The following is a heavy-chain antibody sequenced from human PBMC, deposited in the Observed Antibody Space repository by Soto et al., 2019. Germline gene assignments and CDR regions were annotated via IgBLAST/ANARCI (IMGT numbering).Heavy chain of an antibody. D-gene: IGHD6-19*01. Sequence: SETLSLTCTVSGGSISSYYWSWIRQPAGKGLEWIGRIYTSGSTNYNPSLKSRVTMSVDTSKNQFSLKLSSVTAADTAVYYCARGGDSSGWYNEIYYYYYGMGVWGQGTTVTVSS. CDR3: ARGGDSSGWYNEIYYYYYGMGV. J-gene: IGHJ6*02. CDR2: IYTSGST. V-gene: IGHV4-4*07. CDR1: GGSISSYY.